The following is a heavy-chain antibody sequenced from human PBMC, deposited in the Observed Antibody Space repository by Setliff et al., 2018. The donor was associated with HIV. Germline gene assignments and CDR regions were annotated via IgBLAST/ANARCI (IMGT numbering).Heavy chain of an antibody. CDR2: IYSGGSRT. Sequence: GGSLSLSCAASGFTFSSYAMSWVRQAPGKGLDWVSVIYSGGSRTYYADSVKGRFTISRDNSKNTLYLQMNSLRAEDTAVYYCAKSPHVYCSGGTCWGQGTLVTVS. J-gene: IGHJ4*02. CDR1: GFTFSSYA. V-gene: IGHV3-23*03. D-gene: IGHD2-15*01. CDR3: AKSPHVYCSGGTC.